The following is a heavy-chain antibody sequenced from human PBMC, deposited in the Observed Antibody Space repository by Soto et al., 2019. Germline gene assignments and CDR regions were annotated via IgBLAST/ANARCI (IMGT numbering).Heavy chain of an antibody. CDR3: ATMNGYFEY. D-gene: IGHD3-22*01. J-gene: IGHJ4*02. Sequence: RCGSLRLSCADSGFRFVSYSISWVRHTPGKGLEWVAAITATGDRTYCADSVTGRFTISRDNSKKTHYLQMTSLRAEDTAMYYCATMNGYFEYWGQGTPV. CDR2: ITATGDRT. V-gene: IGHV3-23*01. CDR1: GFRFVSYS.